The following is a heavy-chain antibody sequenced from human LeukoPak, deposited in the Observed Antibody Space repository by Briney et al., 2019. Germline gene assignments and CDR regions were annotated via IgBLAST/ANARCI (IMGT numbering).Heavy chain of an antibody. CDR3: VKDTLPKSYSSSWYYAFDI. Sequence: PGGSLRLSCSASGFTFNNYATHWVRQAPGKGLEHVSAISSIGDDTYYADSVKRRFYISRDNSKNTLYFQMSSLRAEDTAVYYCVKDTLPKSYSSSWYYAFDIWGQGTMVTVSS. CDR2: ISSIGDDT. J-gene: IGHJ3*02. V-gene: IGHV3-64*05. D-gene: IGHD6-13*01. CDR1: GFTFNNYA.